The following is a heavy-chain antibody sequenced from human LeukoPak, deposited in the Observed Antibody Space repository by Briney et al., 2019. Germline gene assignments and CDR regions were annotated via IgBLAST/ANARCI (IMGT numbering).Heavy chain of an antibody. CDR3: SRSGFDYHYYFGMDV. D-gene: IGHD5-12*01. CDR1: GFTVSSNY. V-gene: IGHV3-23*01. J-gene: IGHJ6*02. CDR2: ISGSGGSI. Sequence: PRGSLRLSCAASGFTVSSNYMSWVRQAPGKGLEWVSSISGSGGSIFYGDSVQGRFTISRATSKNILYLQMNSLRAEDTAVYYCSRSGFDYHYYFGMDVWGQGTTVTVSS.